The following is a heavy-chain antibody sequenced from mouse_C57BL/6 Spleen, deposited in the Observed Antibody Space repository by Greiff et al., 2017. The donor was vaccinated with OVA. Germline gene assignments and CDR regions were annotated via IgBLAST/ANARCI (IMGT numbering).Heavy chain of an antibody. CDR3: ARSRTHYCDY. Sequence: VQLQQSGAELVRPGTSVKMSCKASGYTFTNYWIGWAKQRPGHGLEWIGDIYPGGGYTTYNEKFKGKATLTADKSYSTASMQFSSLQSEDSAIYYCARSRTHYCDYWGQGTTLTVSS. CDR1: GYTFTNYW. J-gene: IGHJ2*01. V-gene: IGHV1-63*01. CDR2: IYPGGGYT.